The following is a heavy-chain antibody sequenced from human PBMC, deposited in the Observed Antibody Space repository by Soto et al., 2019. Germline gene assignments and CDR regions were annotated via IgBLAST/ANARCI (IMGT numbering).Heavy chain of an antibody. Sequence: EVQLVESGGGLVEPGGCLRLSCAASGCTFTNAWLNWVRQAPGKGLEWVGRIKSKNDGGTTDYAAPVKGRFTISRDDSENTVYLQMNSLKTEDTAVYYCAADLPNWGAYAFDFWGQGTLVTVSS. D-gene: IGHD7-27*01. CDR2: IKSKNDGGTT. CDR1: GCTFTNAW. J-gene: IGHJ4*02. CDR3: AADLPNWGAYAFDF. V-gene: IGHV3-15*07.